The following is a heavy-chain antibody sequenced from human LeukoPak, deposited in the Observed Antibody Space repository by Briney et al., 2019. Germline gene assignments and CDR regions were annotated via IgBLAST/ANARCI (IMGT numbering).Heavy chain of an antibody. D-gene: IGHD1-1*01. CDR2: INHSGST. CDR1: GGSFSGYY. CDR3: ARGGYGGFDY. J-gene: IGHJ4*02. Sequence: SETLSLTCAVYGGSFSGYYWSWIRQPPGKGLEWIGEINHSGSTNYNPSLKSRVTISVDTSKNQFSLKLSSVTAADTAVYYCARGGYGGFDYWGQGTLVTASS. V-gene: IGHV4-34*01.